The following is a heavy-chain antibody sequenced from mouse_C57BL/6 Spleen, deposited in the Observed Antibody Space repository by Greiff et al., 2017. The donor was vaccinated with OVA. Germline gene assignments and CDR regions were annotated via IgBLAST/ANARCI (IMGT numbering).Heavy chain of an antibody. Sequence: QVQLQQSGPELVKPGASVKISCKASGYAFSSSWMNWVKQRPGKGLEWIGRIYPGDGDTNYNGKFKGKATLTADKSSSTAYMQLSSLTSEDSAVYFCARCMPFYYYGSSSYYFDYWGQGTTLTVSS. CDR1: GYAFSSSW. CDR3: ARCMPFYYYGSSSYYFDY. V-gene: IGHV1-82*01. J-gene: IGHJ2*01. CDR2: IYPGDGDT. D-gene: IGHD1-1*01.